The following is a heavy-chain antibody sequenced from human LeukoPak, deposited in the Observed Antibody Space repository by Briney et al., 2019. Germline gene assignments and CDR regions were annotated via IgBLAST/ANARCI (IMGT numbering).Heavy chain of an antibody. V-gene: IGHV3-30*07. D-gene: IGHD2-2*01. Sequence: PGRSLRLSCAASGFIFRSYPMHWVRQAPGKGLEWVAVVSYDGSGEKYADSVNGRFTISRDNSKNTLYLQMNSLRAEDTAVYFCARRGVVAAAMGAYYYYSGMDVWGQGTTVTVSS. J-gene: IGHJ6*02. CDR2: VSYDGSGE. CDR3: ARRGVVAAAMGAYYYYSGMDV. CDR1: GFIFRSYP.